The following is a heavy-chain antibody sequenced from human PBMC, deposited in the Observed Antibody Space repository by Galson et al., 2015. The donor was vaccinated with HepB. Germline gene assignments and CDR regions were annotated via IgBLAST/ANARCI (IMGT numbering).Heavy chain of an antibody. D-gene: IGHD5-24*01. Sequence: LSLTCTVSGGSISSSSYYWGWIRQPPGKGLEWIGSIYYSGSTYYNPSLKSRVTISVDTSKNQFSLKLSSVTAADTAVYYCARRAMHPQSRYYYYYGMDVWGQGTTVTVSS. CDR1: GGSISSSSYY. CDR3: ARRAMHPQSRYYYYYGMDV. J-gene: IGHJ6*02. CDR2: IYYSGST. V-gene: IGHV4-39*01.